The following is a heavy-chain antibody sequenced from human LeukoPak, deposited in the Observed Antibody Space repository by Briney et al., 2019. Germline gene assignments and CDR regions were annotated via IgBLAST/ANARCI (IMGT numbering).Heavy chain of an antibody. Sequence: GESLKIACKGSGYSFTSYWIGWVRQMPGKGLEWMGIIYPGDSDTRYSPSFQGQVTISADKSISTAYLQWSSLKASDTAMYYCARQTRGYSSGYYPLSYFDYWGQGTLVTVSS. CDR1: GYSFTSYW. V-gene: IGHV5-51*01. CDR2: IYPGDSDT. J-gene: IGHJ4*02. D-gene: IGHD3-22*01. CDR3: ARQTRGYSSGYYPLSYFDY.